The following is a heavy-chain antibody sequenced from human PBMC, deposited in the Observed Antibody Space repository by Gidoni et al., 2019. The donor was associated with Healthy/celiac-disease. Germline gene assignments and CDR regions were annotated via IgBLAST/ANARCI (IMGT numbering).Heavy chain of an antibody. CDR1: GFTFSSYW. CDR2: IKQDGSEK. Sequence: EVQLVESGGGLVQPGGSLRLSCAASGFTFSSYWMSWVRQAPGKGLEWVANIKQDGSEKYYVDSVKGRFTISRDNAKNSLYLQMNSLRAEDTAVYYCARDSSGWYGRSYYFDYWGQGTLVTVSS. J-gene: IGHJ4*02. D-gene: IGHD6-19*01. V-gene: IGHV3-7*01. CDR3: ARDSSGWYGRSYYFDY.